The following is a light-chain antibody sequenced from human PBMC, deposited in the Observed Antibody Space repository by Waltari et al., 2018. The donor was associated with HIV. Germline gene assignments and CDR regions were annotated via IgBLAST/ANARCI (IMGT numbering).Light chain of an antibody. CDR1: SSDVGGYNY. V-gene: IGLV2-8*01. Sequence: QSALTQPPSASGSPGPSVTISCTGTSSDVGGYNYVSWYQQHPGKAPKLMFYEVSKRPSGVPDRFSASKSGNTASLTVSGLQAEDEADYYCSSYAGSNNYVFGTGTKVTVL. J-gene: IGLJ1*01. CDR3: SSYAGSNNYV. CDR2: EVS.